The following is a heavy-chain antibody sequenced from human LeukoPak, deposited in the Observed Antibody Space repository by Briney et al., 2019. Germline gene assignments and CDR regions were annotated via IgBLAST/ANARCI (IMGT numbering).Heavy chain of an antibody. Sequence: GGSLRLSCAASGFTFSSYGMHWVRQAPGKGLEWVAVISYGGSNEYYADPVKGRFTISRDNSKNTLYLQMNSLRAEDTAVYYCAKEERSSQSYYFDYWGQGTLVNVSS. D-gene: IGHD6-13*01. CDR2: ISYGGSNE. CDR1: GFTFSSYG. V-gene: IGHV3-30*18. J-gene: IGHJ4*02. CDR3: AKEERSSQSYYFDY.